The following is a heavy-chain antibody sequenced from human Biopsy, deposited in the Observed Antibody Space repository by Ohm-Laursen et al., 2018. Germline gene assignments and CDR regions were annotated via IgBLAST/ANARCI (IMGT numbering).Heavy chain of an antibody. CDR2: IYYSVMT. CDR1: GDSVTKYY. V-gene: IGHV4-59*02. Sequence: TLSLTCTVSGDSVTKYYWSWIRQPPGQGREWIGYIYYSVMTNYNPSLQSRVSISVDTSRNQVSLTLSSVTAADSAVYYCARDSGILNYGNFKYYHYYGMDVWGQGTKVTVSS. D-gene: IGHD4-11*01. CDR3: ARDSGILNYGNFKYYHYYGMDV. J-gene: IGHJ6*02.